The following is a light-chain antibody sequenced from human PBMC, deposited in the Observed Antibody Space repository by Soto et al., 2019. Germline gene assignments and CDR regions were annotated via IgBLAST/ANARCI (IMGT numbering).Light chain of an antibody. CDR2: GAS. V-gene: IGKV3-20*01. CDR3: LQHYNFPRT. CDR1: QSVSSSN. J-gene: IGKJ1*01. Sequence: EIVLTQSPGTLSLSPGERATLSCRASQSVSSSNLAWYQQKPGQPPRLLIYGASSRATGVPDRFSGSGSGTDFTLTISSLQSDDFATYYCLQHYNFPRTFGQGTKVEIK.